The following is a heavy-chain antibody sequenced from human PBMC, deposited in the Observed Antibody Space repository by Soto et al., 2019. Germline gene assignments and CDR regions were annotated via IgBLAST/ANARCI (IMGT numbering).Heavy chain of an antibody. Sequence: GGSLRLSCAASGFTFNTYWMTWVRQTPGKGLEWVANMKQDGSEKYYVDSVKGRFTISRDNAKNSLYLQMNSLRAENTAVYYCARALRGYGGYAFDYWGQGTLVTVSS. J-gene: IGHJ4*02. D-gene: IGHD5-12*01. CDR3: ARALRGYGGYAFDY. V-gene: IGHV3-7*01. CDR1: GFTFNTYW. CDR2: MKQDGSEK.